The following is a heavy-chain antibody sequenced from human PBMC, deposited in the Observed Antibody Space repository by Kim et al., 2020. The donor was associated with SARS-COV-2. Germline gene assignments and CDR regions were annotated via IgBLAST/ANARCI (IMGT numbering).Heavy chain of an antibody. V-gene: IGHV1-3*01. CDR1: GYTFTNNA. J-gene: IGHJ6*02. D-gene: IGHD2-15*01. CDR3: ARGGGNYFYAMEV. Sequence: ASVKVSCKTSGYTFTNNAVHWVRQAPGQRLEWMGWINAGYGNTKYSQRFQGRLTMTRDTSATTAYMELSSLTSADTAVYYCARGGGNYFYAMEVWGQGTTVTVSS. CDR2: INAGYGNT.